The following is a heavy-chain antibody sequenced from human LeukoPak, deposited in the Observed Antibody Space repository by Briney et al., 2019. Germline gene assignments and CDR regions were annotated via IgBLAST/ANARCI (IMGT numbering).Heavy chain of an antibody. CDR3: ATLGDFDY. Sequence: SETLSLTCSVSAGSIRNYYWSWIRQPPGKGLEWIGFIYYGGSTSYNPSLKSRVTMSLDTSNNQFSLKLNSVTAADTAVYYCATLGDFDYWDQGTLVTVSS. J-gene: IGHJ4*02. V-gene: IGHV4-59*01. CDR1: AGSIRNYY. CDR2: IYYGGST. D-gene: IGHD1-26*01.